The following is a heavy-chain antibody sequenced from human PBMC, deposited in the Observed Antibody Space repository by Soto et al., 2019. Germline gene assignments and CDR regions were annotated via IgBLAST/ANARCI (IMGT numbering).Heavy chain of an antibody. CDR1: GFTFSSAW. V-gene: IGHV3-15*07. CDR2: IKSKTYGDTT. J-gene: IGHJ4*02. D-gene: IGHD3-10*01. Sequence: EVRLMESGGGLVKPGGSLRVSCAASGFTFSSAWMFWVRQAPGKGPEWVGRIKSKTYGDTTDYTTRVKDRFTISREDSKITLYLEMSSLDIEDTAVYYCCTGVGMVRSGVLAYWGQGVLVTVSS. CDR3: CTGVGMVRSGVLAY.